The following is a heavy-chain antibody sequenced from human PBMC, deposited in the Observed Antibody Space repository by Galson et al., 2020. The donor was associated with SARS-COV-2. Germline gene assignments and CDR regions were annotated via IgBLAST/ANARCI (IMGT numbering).Heavy chain of an antibody. CDR3: ARGYGDYYFDY. CDR1: GFTVSTNY. D-gene: IGHD4-17*01. J-gene: IGHJ4*02. Sequence: GGSLRLSCAASGFTVSTNYMNWVRKAPAKGLEWVSLIYSGGSTYYTDSVKGRFTISRDSSKNTLYLQMNSLRADDTAVYYCARGYGDYYFDYWGQGTLVTVSS. V-gene: IGHV3-53*01. CDR2: IYSGGST.